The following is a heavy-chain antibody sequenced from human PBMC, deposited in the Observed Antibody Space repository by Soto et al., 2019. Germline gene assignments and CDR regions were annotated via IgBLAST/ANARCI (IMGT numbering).Heavy chain of an antibody. D-gene: IGHD2-15*01. CDR1: GFTFSSYA. CDR2: ISGSAATT. J-gene: IGHJ6*03. CDR3: ARGPRYCSGYSCDYYMDV. V-gene: IGHV3-23*01. Sequence: EVQLLESGGGLVQPGGSLRLSCAASGFTFSSYAMSWVRQAPGKGLEWVSAISGSAATTFYEDSVKGRFTVSRYNSKNTLYLQMNSLRAEDTAVYYCARGPRYCSGYSCDYYMDVWGKGTTVTVSS.